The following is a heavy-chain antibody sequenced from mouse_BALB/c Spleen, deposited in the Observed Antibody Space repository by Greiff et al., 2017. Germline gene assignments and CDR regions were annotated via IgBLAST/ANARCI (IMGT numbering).Heavy chain of an antibody. CDR2: IWTGGGT. V-gene: IGHV2-9-2*01. CDR1: GFSLTSYD. D-gene: IGHD1-1*02. CDR3: VRGGSAY. Sequence: VQVVESGPGLVAPSQSLSITCTVSGFSLTSYDISWIRQPPGKGLEWLGVIWTGGGTNYNSAFMSRLSISKDNSKSQVFLKMNSLQTDDTAIYYCVRGGSAYWGQGTLVTVSA. J-gene: IGHJ3*01.